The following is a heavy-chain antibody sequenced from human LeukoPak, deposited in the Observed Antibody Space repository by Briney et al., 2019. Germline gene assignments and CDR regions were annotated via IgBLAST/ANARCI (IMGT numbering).Heavy chain of an antibody. CDR2: IYYSGST. CDR1: GCSISSYY. D-gene: IGHD3-3*01. J-gene: IGHJ4*02. V-gene: IGHV4-59*01. CDR3: ARGTIWSGYPY. Sequence: SETLSLTCTVSGCSISSYYWSWIRQPPGKGLEWIGYIYYSGSTNYNPSLKSRVTISVDTSKNQFSLKLSSVTAADTAVYYCARGTIWSGYPYWGQGTLVTVSS.